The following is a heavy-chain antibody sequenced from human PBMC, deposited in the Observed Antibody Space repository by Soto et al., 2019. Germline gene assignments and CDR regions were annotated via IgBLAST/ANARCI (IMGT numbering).Heavy chain of an antibody. V-gene: IGHV3-23*01. CDR3: AKDRRAGGNYGFYSDF. J-gene: IGHJ4*02. CDR2: SSATGAGT. CDR1: GFTFISYG. Sequence: LRLSCAASGFTFISYGMTWVRQAPGKGPEWVSFSSATGAGTYYADSVKGRFTISRDNSKNTLYLQMTSLRADDTAVYYCAKDRRAGGNYGFYSDFWGQGALVTVSS. D-gene: IGHD1-7*01.